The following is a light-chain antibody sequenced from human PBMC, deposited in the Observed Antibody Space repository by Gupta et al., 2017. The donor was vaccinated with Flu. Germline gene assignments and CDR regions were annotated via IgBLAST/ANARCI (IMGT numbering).Light chain of an antibody. CDR3: RSYAGSYTWV. CDR1: SSDVGGYNY. J-gene: IGLJ3*02. V-gene: IGLV2-11*01. CDR2: DVS. Sequence: QSALTQPRSVSGSPGQSVTISCTGTSSDVGGYNYVSWYQQHPGKAPKFMIYDVSKRPSGVPDRFSGSKSGNTASLTISGLQAEDEADYYCRSYAGSYTWVFGGGTQLTVL.